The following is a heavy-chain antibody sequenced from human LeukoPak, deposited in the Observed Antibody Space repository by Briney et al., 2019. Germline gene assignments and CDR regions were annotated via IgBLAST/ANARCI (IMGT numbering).Heavy chain of an antibody. J-gene: IGHJ5*02. D-gene: IGHD6-19*01. V-gene: IGHV4-34*01. CDR1: GGSISSYY. Sequence: PSETLSLTCTVSGGSISSYYWSWVRQPPGKGLEWIGEINHSGSTNYNPSLKSRVTISVDTSKNQFSLKLSSVTAADTAVYYCARVPPPQWLVVNNWFDPWGQGTLVTVSS. CDR2: INHSGST. CDR3: ARVPPPQWLVVNNWFDP.